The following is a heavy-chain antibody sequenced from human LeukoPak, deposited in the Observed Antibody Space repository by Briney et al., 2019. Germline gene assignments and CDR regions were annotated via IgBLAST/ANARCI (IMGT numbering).Heavy chain of an antibody. V-gene: IGHV3-7*01. CDR2: RKQDGSEK. D-gene: IGHD1-14*01. J-gene: IGHJ4*02. CDR3: ARDKADRDYFDY. Sequence: GGSLRLSCAASGFTFSSYWMSWVRQAPGKGREGAANRKQDGSEKYYVDSVKDRFTISRDNATNSLYLQMNSLRAEDTAVYYCARDKADRDYFDYWGQGTLVPVSS. CDR1: GFTFSSYW.